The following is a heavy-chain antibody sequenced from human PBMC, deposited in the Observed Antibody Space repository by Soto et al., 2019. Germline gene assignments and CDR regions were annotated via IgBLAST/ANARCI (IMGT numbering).Heavy chain of an antibody. Sequence: WTWIRQPPGKGLEWIGEINHRGSTNYNPSLKSRVSISIDTSKNQFSLKLTSVTAADTSVYYCARTDIMTTNWFDPWGQGTLVTVSS. V-gene: IGHV4-34*01. J-gene: IGHJ5*02. CDR2: INHRGST. CDR3: ARTDIMTTNWFDP. D-gene: IGHD5-12*01.